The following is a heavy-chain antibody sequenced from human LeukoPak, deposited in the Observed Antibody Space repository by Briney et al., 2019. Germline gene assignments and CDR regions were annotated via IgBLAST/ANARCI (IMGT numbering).Heavy chain of an antibody. Sequence: SVKVSCKASGGTFSSYAISWVRQAPGQGLEWMGRIIPILGMANYAQKFQGRVTITADKSTSTAYMELSSLRSEDTAVYYCARLEQLVRRGLYYYGMDVWGQGTTVTVSS. V-gene: IGHV1-69*04. CDR2: IIPILGMA. CDR3: ARLEQLVRRGLYYYGMDV. J-gene: IGHJ6*02. D-gene: IGHD6-6*01. CDR1: GGTFSSYA.